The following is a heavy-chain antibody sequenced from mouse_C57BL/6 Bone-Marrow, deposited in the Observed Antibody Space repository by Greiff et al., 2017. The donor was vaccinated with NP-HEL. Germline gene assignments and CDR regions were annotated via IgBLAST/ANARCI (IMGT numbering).Heavy chain of an antibody. D-gene: IGHD2-4*01. CDR3: AREGDDYDTGFDY. V-gene: IGHV5-4*01. Sequence: EVHLVESGGGLVKPGGSLKLSCAASGFTFSSYAMSWVRQTPEKRLEWVATISDGGSYTYYPDNVKGRFTISRDNAKNNLYLQMSHLKSEDTAMYYCAREGDDYDTGFDYWGQGTTLTVSS. CDR1: GFTFSSYA. CDR2: ISDGGSYT. J-gene: IGHJ2*01.